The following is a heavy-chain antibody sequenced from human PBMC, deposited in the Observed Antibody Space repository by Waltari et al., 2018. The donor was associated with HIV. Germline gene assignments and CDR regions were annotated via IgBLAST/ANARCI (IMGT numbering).Heavy chain of an antibody. J-gene: IGHJ6*02. CDR1: GFTCRSYS. CDR3: ARQDSSGGNYYYGMDV. V-gene: IGHV3-21*01. CDR2: ISSSIYI. D-gene: IGHD3-22*01. Sequence: EVQLVESGGGLVKPGGSLRLSCAAPGFTCRSYSMTWVRQAPGEGLEWVSSISSSIYISYADSVKGRFTISRDNAKNSLYLQMNSLRAEDTAVYYCARQDSSGGNYYYGMDVWGQGTTVTVSS.